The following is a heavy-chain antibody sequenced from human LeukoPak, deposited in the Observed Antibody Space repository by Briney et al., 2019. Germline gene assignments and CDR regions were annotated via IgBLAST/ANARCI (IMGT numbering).Heavy chain of an antibody. CDR2: IYDTGST. Sequence: QPSETLSLTCTVSGASISGYYWNWIRQSPGKGLEWIAFIYDTGSTNSNPSLRSRVTISVDTSKNQFSLNLNSVTAADTAVYYCAGNRNALGDVNWLDPWGQGTLVTVAA. D-gene: IGHD4-17*01. V-gene: IGHV4-59*01. CDR1: GASISGYY. J-gene: IGHJ5*02. CDR3: AGNRNALGDVNWLDP.